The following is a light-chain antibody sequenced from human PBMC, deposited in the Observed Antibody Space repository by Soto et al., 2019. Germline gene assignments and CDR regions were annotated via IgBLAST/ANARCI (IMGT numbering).Light chain of an antibody. CDR1: SSDVGGYKF. CDR2: DVT. J-gene: IGLJ1*01. Sequence: LTERGAGSECSSQSLTYYYTENSSDVGGYKFVSWYQQHPGKAPKLMIYDVTNRPSGVSNRFSGSKSGNTASLTISGLQAEDEADYYCSSYTSSNTYVFGTGTKVTVL. V-gene: IGLV2-14*01. CDR3: SSYTSSNTYV.